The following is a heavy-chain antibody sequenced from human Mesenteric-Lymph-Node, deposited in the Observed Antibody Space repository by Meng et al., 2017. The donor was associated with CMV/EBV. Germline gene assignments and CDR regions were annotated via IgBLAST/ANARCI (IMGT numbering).Heavy chain of an antibody. D-gene: IGHD6-13*01. J-gene: IGHJ4*02. CDR1: GFTFSSYW. CDR3: ARIGYSSSSFDY. V-gene: IGHV3-7*01. CDR2: IKQDGSER. Sequence: GGSLRLSCAASGFTFSSYWMSWVRQAPGKGLEWVANIKQDGSERHYADSVKGRITISRDNAKNSLYLQTDSLRVEDTAIYYCARIGYSSSSFDYWGQGILVTVSS.